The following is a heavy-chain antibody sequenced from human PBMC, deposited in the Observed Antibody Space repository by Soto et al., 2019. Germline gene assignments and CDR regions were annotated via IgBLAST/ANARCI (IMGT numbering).Heavy chain of an antibody. CDR1: GGSISSYY. D-gene: IGHD2-15*01. J-gene: IGHJ6*03. CDR2: IYDSGST. CDR3: ARAGYCSGRTCPLYHHHYYYIAV. Sequence: SETLSLTCAVSGGSISSYYWMWIRQPPGKGLEYIGSIYDSGSTNYQPSLKSRVAISLDASQNQVSLRLTSVTAADTAVYYCARAGYCSGRTCPLYHHHYYYIAVWGKGTTVTGSS. V-gene: IGHV4-59*01.